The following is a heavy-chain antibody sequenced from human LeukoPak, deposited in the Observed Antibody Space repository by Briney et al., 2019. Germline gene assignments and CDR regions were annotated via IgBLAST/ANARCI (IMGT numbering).Heavy chain of an antibody. CDR2: NYYSGSN. V-gene: IGHV4-39*01. Sequence: SETLSLTCNVSGVSISSMSYYWGSIRQPPGKGLEWIGSNYYSGSNDYNPSLKSRVTISVDTSKNQFSLKLTSVTAADTAVYYCASRYYSYYYMDVWGKGTTVIVSS. J-gene: IGHJ6*03. CDR1: GVSISSMSYY. CDR3: ASRYYSYYYMDV.